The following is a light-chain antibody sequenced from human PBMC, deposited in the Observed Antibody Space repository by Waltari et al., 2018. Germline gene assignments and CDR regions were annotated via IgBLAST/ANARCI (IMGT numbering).Light chain of an antibody. J-gene: IGKJ2*01. CDR3: QQYNNWNT. CDR2: GAS. Sequence: EIVMTQSPATLSVSPGERATLSCRASQSDSSNLAWYQQKPGQAPRLLIYGASTRATGIPARFSGSGSGTEFTLTISSLQSEDFAVYYCQQYNNWNTFGQGTKLEIK. CDR1: QSDSSN. V-gene: IGKV3-15*01.